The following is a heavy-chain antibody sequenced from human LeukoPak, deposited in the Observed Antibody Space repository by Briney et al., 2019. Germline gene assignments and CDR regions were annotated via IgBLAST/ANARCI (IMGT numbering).Heavy chain of an antibody. CDR1: GGTFSSYA. J-gene: IGHJ3*02. Sequence: SVKVSCKASGGTFSSYAISWVRQAPGQGLEWMGRIIPILGIANYAQKFQGRVTITADKSTSTAYMELSSLRSEDTAVYYCAREDDSSAFDIWGQGTMVTVSS. CDR3: AREDDSSAFDI. V-gene: IGHV1-69*04. CDR2: IIPILGIA. D-gene: IGHD3-22*01.